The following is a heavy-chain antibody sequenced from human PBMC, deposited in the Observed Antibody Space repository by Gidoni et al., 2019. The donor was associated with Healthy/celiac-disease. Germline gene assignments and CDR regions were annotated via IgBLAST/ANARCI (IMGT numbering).Heavy chain of an antibody. CDR1: GGSISSSSYY. CDR3: AVKPGLYYYGMDV. V-gene: IGHV4-39*07. CDR2: IYYSGST. Sequence: QLQLQESGPGLVKPSETLSLTCTVSGGSISSSSYYWGWIRQPPGKGLEWIGSIYYSGSTYYNPSLKSRVTISVDTSKNQFSLKLSSVTAADTAVYYCAVKPGLYYYGMDVWGQGTTVTVSS. J-gene: IGHJ6*02.